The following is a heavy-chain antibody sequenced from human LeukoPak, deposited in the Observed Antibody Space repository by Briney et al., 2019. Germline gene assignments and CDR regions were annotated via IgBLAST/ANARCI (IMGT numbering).Heavy chain of an antibody. Sequence: ETLSLTCAVYGGSFKNHFWTWIRQAPGKGLEWVSAISGSGGSTYYADSVKGRFTISRDNSKNTLYLQMNSLRAEDTAVYYCARDKYQLLPMAGYMDVWGKGTTVTVSS. CDR1: GGSFKNHF. V-gene: IGHV3-23*01. CDR3: ARDKYQLLPMAGYMDV. CDR2: ISGSGGST. J-gene: IGHJ6*03. D-gene: IGHD2-2*01.